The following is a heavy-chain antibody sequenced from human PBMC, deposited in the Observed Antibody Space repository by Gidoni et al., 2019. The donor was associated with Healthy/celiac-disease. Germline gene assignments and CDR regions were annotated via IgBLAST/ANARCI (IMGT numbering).Heavy chain of an antibody. CDR1: GGSISSYY. D-gene: IGHD3-16*01. J-gene: IGHJ3*02. CDR3: ARDGGPIAFDI. CDR2: IYYSGST. V-gene: IGHV4-59*01. Sequence: QVQLQESGPGLVKPSETLSLTCTVSGGSISSYYWSWIRQPPGKGLEWIGYIYYSGSTNYNPSLKSRVTISVDTSKNQFSLKLSSVTAADTAVYYCARDGGPIAFDIWGQGTMVTVSS.